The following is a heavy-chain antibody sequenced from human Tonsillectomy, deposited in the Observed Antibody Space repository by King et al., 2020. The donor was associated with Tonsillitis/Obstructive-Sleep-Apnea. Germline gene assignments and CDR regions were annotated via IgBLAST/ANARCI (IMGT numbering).Heavy chain of an antibody. Sequence: VQLVQSGAEVKKPGSSVKLSCKASGGSFSSYDISWVRQAPGQGLEWMGGIIPIFATANYAQKFQGRVTITAGESTNTAYMELSSLRSEDTAVYYCARSVATIDYYYYHYMDVWGKGTTVTVSS. V-gene: IGHV1-69*12. CDR3: ARSVATIDYYYYHYMDV. J-gene: IGHJ6*03. CDR1: GGSFSSYD. D-gene: IGHD5-12*01. CDR2: IIPIFATA.